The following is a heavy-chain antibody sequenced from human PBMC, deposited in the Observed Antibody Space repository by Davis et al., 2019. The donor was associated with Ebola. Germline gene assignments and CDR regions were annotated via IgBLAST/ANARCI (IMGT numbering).Heavy chain of an antibody. J-gene: IGHJ6*04. CDR1: GFIFRNYV. Sequence: GGSLRLSCAASGFIFRNYVMSWVRQAPGKGLEWVSTLGTSAATYYADSVKGRFTISRDNSKNTLYLQMNSLRVDDTAVYYCAKGGSGWPSDYSYGLGVWGKGTTVTVSS. CDR2: LGTSAAT. D-gene: IGHD6-19*01. CDR3: AKGGSGWPSDYSYGLGV. V-gene: IGHV3-23*01.